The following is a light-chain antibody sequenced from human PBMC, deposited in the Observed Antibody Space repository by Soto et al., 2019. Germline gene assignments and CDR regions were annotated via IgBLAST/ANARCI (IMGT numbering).Light chain of an antibody. J-gene: IGLJ2*01. CDR2: EGS. CDR3: SSYAGAVV. V-gene: IGLV2-23*01. Sequence: QSALTQPASVSGSPGQSITISCTRTSSNVESYNLVSWYQHPPGKAPKLIIYEGSERPSGVSNRFSGAQSGHSASLTISGLQAEEEADYYCSSYAGAVVFGGGTKVTVL. CDR1: SSNVESYNL.